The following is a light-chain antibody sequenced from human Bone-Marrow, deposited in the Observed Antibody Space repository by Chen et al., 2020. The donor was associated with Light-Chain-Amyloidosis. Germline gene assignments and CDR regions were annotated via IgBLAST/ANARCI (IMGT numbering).Light chain of an antibody. CDR3: QSYQGSSQGV. J-gene: IGLJ3*02. CDR2: EDD. Sequence: NFMLTQPHSASESPGKTVIITFTRSSGSIATNYVQWYQQRPSSSPTTVIYEDDQRPSGVPDRFSGSIDRSSNSASLTISGLKTEDEADYYCQSYQGSSQGVFGGGTKLTVL. V-gene: IGLV6-57*01. CDR1: SGSIATNY.